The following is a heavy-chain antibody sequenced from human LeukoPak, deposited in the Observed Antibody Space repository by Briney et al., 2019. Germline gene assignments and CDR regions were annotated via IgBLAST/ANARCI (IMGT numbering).Heavy chain of an antibody. CDR3: ARCSGGSCFQHAFDI. Sequence: ASVKVSCKASGYTFTGYYMHWVRQAPGQGLEWMGWINPNSGGTNYAQKFQGRVTMTRDTSISTAYMELSRLRSDDTAVYYCARCSGGSCFQHAFDIWGQGTMVTVSS. CDR2: INPNSGGT. CDR1: GYTFTGYY. V-gene: IGHV1-2*02. D-gene: IGHD2-15*01. J-gene: IGHJ3*02.